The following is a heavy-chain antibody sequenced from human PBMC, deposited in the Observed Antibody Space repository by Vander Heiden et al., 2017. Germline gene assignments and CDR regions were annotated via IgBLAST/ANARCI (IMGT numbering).Heavy chain of an antibody. J-gene: IGHJ3*02. CDR3: ARDRAIAGNAFDI. V-gene: IGHV4-31*03. D-gene: IGHD6-13*01. CDR2: IYYSGST. Sequence: VPGLVKPSQTLSLTCTVSGGSIHSGGYYWSWIRQHPGKGLEWIGYIYYSGSTYYNPSLKSRITISLDTSKNQFSLKLSSVTAADTAVYYCARDRAIAGNAFDIWGQGTMVSVYS. CDR1: GGSIHSGGYY.